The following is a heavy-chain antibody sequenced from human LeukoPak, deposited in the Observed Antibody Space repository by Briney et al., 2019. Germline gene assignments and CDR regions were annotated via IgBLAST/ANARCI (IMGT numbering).Heavy chain of an antibody. Sequence: SDNLSLTCTVSGDSISSYYKNWIRKPPGKGLEWIGYIYYSGSTNYNPSLKSRVTISVDTSKNQFSLKLSSVTAADTAVYYCARAPSSGWRYYFDYWGQGTLVTVSS. CDR3: ARAPSSGWRYYFDY. CDR2: IYYSGST. V-gene: IGHV4-59*01. D-gene: IGHD6-19*01. J-gene: IGHJ4*02. CDR1: GDSISSYY.